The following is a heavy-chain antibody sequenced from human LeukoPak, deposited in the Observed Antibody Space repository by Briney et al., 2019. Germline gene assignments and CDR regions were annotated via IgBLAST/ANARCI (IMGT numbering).Heavy chain of an antibody. Sequence: ASVKVSCKASGYTFTDYYMHWVRQAPGQGLEWMGRINPNSGGTNYAQKFQGRVTMTRDTSIGTAYMELSRLRSDDTAVYYCARVADYGDYDWVYWGQGTLVTVSS. CDR2: INPNSGGT. D-gene: IGHD4-17*01. CDR1: GYTFTDYY. V-gene: IGHV1-2*06. J-gene: IGHJ4*02. CDR3: ARVADYGDYDWVY.